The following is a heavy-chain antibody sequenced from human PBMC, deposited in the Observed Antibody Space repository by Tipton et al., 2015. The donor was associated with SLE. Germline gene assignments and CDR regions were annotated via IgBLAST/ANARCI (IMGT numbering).Heavy chain of an antibody. CDR2: INRYGST. J-gene: IGHJ6*03. CDR3: ARVLFSIVARPGTICCYSYMDV. V-gene: IGHV4-4*02. D-gene: IGHD2-21*01. CDR1: GGSITSIHH. Sequence: SLRLSCSVSGGSITSIHHWSWVRQPPGKGLEWIGEINRYGSTNYNLSLKSRVTISVDTSKNQFSLKLTSVTAADTGVYYCARVLFSIVARPGTICCYSYMDVWDKGTTVTVSS.